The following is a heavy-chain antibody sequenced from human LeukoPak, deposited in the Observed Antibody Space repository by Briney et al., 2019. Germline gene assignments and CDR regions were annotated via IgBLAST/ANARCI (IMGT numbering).Heavy chain of an antibody. CDR3: ARGRVTMVRGVTKPYNWFDP. D-gene: IGHD3-10*01. CDR2: INHSGST. J-gene: IGHJ5*02. CDR1: GGSFSGYY. V-gene: IGHV4-34*01. Sequence: PSETLSLTCAVYGGSFSGYYWSWIRQPPGKGLEWIGEINHSGSTNYNPSLKSRVTISVDTSKNQFSLMLGSVTAADTAVYYCARGRVTMVRGVTKPYNWFDPRGKGTLVTVSS.